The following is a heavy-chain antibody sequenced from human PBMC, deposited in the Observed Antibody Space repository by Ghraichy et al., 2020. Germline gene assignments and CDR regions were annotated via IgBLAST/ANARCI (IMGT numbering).Heavy chain of an antibody. D-gene: IGHD3-22*01. CDR1: GFTFSSYA. V-gene: IGHV3-23*01. Sequence: GESLNISCAASGFTFSSYAMSWVRQAPGKGLEWVSPINGCGGSTYYADSVKGRFTISRDNSKNTLYLQMNSLRAEDTAVYYCAKSYSSGYYSAIDYWGQGTLVTVSS. CDR2: INGCGGST. J-gene: IGHJ4*02. CDR3: AKSYSSGYYSAIDY.